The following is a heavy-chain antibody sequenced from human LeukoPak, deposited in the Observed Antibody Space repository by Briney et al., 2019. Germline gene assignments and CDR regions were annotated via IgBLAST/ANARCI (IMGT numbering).Heavy chain of an antibody. D-gene: IGHD4-17*01. J-gene: IGHJ4*02. CDR1: GFTFSRYW. CDR2: IKQDGSET. Sequence: GGSLRLSCAASGFTFSRYWMSWVRQAPGKGLEWVANIKQDGSETDYVDSVKGRFTISRDNAKNSLYLQMNSLRDEDTAVYYCARGKIGYYYGDYDGFWGQGTLVTVSS. V-gene: IGHV3-7*02. CDR3: ARGKIGYYYGDYDGF.